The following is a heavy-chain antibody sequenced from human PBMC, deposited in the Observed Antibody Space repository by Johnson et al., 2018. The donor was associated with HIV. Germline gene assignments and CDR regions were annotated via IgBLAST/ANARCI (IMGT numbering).Heavy chain of an antibody. V-gene: IGHV3-13*01. CDR1: GFTFSSYD. D-gene: IGHD4-17*01. CDR3: AREGWYGDYVDAFDI. J-gene: IGHJ3*02. CDR2: IGTAGDT. Sequence: DVQVVESGGGVVQPGRSLILSCAASGFTFSSYDMHWVRQATGKGLEWVSAIGTAGDTYYPGSVKGRFTISRENAKNSLYLQMNSLRAEERALYYCAREGWYGDYVDAFDIWGQGAMVTVSS.